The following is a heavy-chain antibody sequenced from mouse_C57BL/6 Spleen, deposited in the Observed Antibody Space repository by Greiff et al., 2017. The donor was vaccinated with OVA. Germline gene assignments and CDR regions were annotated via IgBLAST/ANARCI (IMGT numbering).Heavy chain of an antibody. Sequence: QVQLQQSGAELVMPGASVKLSCKASGYTFTSYWMHWVKQRPGQGLEWIGEIDPSDSYTNYNQKFKGKSTLTVDKSSSTAYMQLSSLTSEDSAVYYCASGRYSNPWDYWGQGTSVTVSS. CDR2: IDPSDSYT. CDR3: ASGRYSNPWDY. J-gene: IGHJ4*01. D-gene: IGHD2-5*01. V-gene: IGHV1-69*01. CDR1: GYTFTSYW.